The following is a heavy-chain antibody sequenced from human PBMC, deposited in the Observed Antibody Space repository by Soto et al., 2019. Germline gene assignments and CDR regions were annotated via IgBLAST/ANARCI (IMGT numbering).Heavy chain of an antibody. D-gene: IGHD6-19*01. CDR1: GYTFTSYY. J-gene: IGHJ5*02. CDR2: INPSGGST. CDR3: ARDSGCYGGYNWFDP. V-gene: IGHV1-46*01. Sequence: ASVQVCCKASGYTFTSYYMHWVRQAPGQGLEWMGIINPSGGSTSYAQKFQGRVTMTRDTSTSTVYMELSSLRSEDTAVYYCARDSGCYGGYNWFDPRGQGTLVTFSS.